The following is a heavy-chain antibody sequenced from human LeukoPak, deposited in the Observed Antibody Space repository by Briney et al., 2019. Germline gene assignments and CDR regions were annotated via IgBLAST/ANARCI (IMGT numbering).Heavy chain of an antibody. CDR2: IYYSGST. D-gene: IGHD2-2*01. CDR3: ARIGVVPADKHFDY. V-gene: IGHV4-39*01. J-gene: IGHJ4*02. CDR1: GGSISSSSYY. Sequence: PSETLSLTCTVSGGSISSSSYYWGWIRQPPGKGLEWIGSIYYSGSTYYNPSLKSRVTISVDTSKSQFSLKLSSVTAADTAVYYCARIGVVPADKHFDYWGQGTLVTVSS.